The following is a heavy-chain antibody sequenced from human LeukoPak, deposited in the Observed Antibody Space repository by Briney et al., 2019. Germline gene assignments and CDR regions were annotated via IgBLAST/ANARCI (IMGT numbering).Heavy chain of an antibody. D-gene: IGHD3-10*01. V-gene: IGHV1-69*13. CDR1: GGTFSSYA. CDR2: IIPIFGTA. J-gene: IGHJ5*02. Sequence: ASVKVSCKASGGTFSSYAISWVRQAPGQGLEWMGGIIPIFGTANYAQKLQGRVTITADESTSTAYMELSSLRSEDTAVYYCARGPTKRARGSGRWGRWFDPWGQGTLVTVSS. CDR3: ARGPTKRARGSGRWGRWFDP.